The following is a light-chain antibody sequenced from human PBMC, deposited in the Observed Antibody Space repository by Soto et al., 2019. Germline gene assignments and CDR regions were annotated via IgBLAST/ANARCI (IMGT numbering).Light chain of an antibody. CDR3: CSYAGSHWI. Sequence: QSVLAQPRSVSGSPGQSVTISCTGTSSDVGNYNYVSWYQQLPGKAPKLIIYDVSQRPSGVPARFSGSKSGNTASLTISGLQAEDEADYYCCSYAGSHWIFGGGTKLTVL. CDR1: SSDVGNYNY. J-gene: IGLJ3*02. V-gene: IGLV2-11*01. CDR2: DVS.